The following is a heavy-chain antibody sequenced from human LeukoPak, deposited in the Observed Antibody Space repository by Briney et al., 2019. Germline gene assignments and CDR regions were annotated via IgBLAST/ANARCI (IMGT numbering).Heavy chain of an antibody. CDR3: ASLTVVVPAANNWYFDL. J-gene: IGHJ2*01. CDR1: GFTFSSYG. D-gene: IGHD2-2*01. CDR2: IRYDGSNK. V-gene: IGHV3-30*02. Sequence: GGSLRLSCAASGFTFSSYGMHWVRQAPGKGLEWVAFIRYDGSNKYYADSVKGRFTISRDNSKNTLYLQMNSLRAEDTAVYYCASLTVVVPAANNWYFDLWGRGTLVTVSS.